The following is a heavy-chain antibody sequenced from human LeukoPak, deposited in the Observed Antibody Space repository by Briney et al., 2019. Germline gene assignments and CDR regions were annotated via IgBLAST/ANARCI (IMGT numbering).Heavy chain of an antibody. CDR2: ISSSGGST. D-gene: IGHD3-9*01. Sequence: GGSLRLSCAASGFTFSSYGMSWVRQAPGKGLEWVSVISSSGGSTDYADSVKGRFTISRDNSKNTLYLQMNSLRAEDTAVYYCAKGDILTGYSWSFDPWGQGTLVTVSS. V-gene: IGHV3-23*01. CDR3: AKGDILTGYSWSFDP. CDR1: GFTFSSYG. J-gene: IGHJ5*02.